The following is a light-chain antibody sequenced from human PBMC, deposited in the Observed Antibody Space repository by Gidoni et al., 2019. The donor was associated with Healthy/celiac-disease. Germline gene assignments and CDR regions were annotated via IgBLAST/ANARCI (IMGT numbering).Light chain of an antibody. V-gene: IGKV3-11*01. Sequence: EIVLTQSPATLSLSPGERATLSCRASQSVSSYLAWYQQKPGQAPRLLIYDASNRATGIPARFSGSGSGTDFTLTISSLEPEDFAVYYCQQRSNWFLFTFGPXTKVDIK. CDR1: QSVSSY. CDR3: QQRSNWFLFT. J-gene: IGKJ3*01. CDR2: DAS.